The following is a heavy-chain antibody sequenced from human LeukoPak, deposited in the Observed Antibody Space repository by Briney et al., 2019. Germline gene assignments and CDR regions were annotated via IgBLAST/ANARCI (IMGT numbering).Heavy chain of an antibody. CDR1: GGSISSSNW. CDR3: ADMVRGVSGWFDP. CDR2: IYHSGTT. V-gene: IGHV4-4*02. Sequence: KPSGTLSLTCAVSGGSISSSNWWSWVRQPPGKGLEWIGEIYHSGTTNYNPSLKSRVTISVDTSKNQFSLKLSSVTAADTAVYYCADMVRGVSGWFDPWGQGTLVTVSS. J-gene: IGHJ5*02. D-gene: IGHD3-10*01.